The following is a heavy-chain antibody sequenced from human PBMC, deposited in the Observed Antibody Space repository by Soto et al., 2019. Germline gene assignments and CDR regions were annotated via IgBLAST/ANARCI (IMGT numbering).Heavy chain of an antibody. V-gene: IGHV4-34*01. Sequence: PSETLSLTCAAYGGSFSGYYWSWIRQPPGKGLEWIGEINHRGSTNYNPSLKSRVTISVDTSKNQFSLKLSSVTAADTAVYYCARGREGYCSSTSCSRSYFGYWGQGTLVTVSS. J-gene: IGHJ4*02. D-gene: IGHD2-2*01. CDR3: ARGREGYCSSTSCSRSYFGY. CDR1: GGSFSGYY. CDR2: INHRGST.